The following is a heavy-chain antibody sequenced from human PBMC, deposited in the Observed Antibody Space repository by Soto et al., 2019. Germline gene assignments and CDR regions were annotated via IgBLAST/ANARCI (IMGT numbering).Heavy chain of an antibody. CDR2: IYYSGST. CDR3: ARGHDFWSGYWY. CDR1: GFSISRYY. D-gene: IGHD3-3*01. J-gene: IGHJ4*02. V-gene: IGHV4-59*01. Sequence: SETLYLTCTISGFSISRYYWSWIRQPPGKGLEWIGYIYYSGSTNYNPSLKSRVTISADTSKNQFSLKLSSVTAADTAVYYCARGHDFWSGYWYWGQGTLVTVSS.